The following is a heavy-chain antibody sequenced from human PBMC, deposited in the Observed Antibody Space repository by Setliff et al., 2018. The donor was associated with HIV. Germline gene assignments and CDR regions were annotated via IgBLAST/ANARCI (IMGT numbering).Heavy chain of an antibody. CDR3: VRRLRYFDPSFDI. D-gene: IGHD3-9*01. J-gene: IGHJ3*02. CDR1: GGSISSYY. Sequence: KTSETLSLTCSVSGGSISSYYWSWIRQPPGKGLEWIGDIYYTGSTYHSPSLESRVTISLDTSKNQFSLTLSSVTAADTAVYYCVRRLRYFDPSFDIWGQGALVTVSS. V-gene: IGHV4-59*12. CDR2: IYYTGST.